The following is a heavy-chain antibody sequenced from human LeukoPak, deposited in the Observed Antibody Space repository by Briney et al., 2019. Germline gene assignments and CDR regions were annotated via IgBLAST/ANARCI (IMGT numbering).Heavy chain of an antibody. CDR2: VYYSGST. V-gene: IGHV4-28*01. J-gene: IGHJ4*02. CDR3: AKTRDRDMYYFDN. CDR1: GSSISSTNW. D-gene: IGHD5-24*01. Sequence: SDTLSLTCDVSGSSISSTNWWGWIRPPPGKGLEWIGYVYYSGSTYFNPSLKSRVTMSIDTSKRQFSLKLTSVTAVEKAVYYCAKTRDRDMYYFDNWGQGTLVSVSS.